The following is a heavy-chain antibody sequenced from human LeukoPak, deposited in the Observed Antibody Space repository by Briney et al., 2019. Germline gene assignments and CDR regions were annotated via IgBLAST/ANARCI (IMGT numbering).Heavy chain of an antibody. Sequence: GGSLRLSCAASGFTVSSYWMHWVRQAPGEGLVWVSRINNDGSITTYADSVKGRFTISRDNAKNTLYLQMNSLRAEDTAVYYCARGYYFDSSGPNIPFDYWGQGTLVTVSS. V-gene: IGHV3-74*01. J-gene: IGHJ4*02. CDR3: ARGYYFDSSGPNIPFDY. CDR2: INNDGSIT. D-gene: IGHD3-22*01. CDR1: GFTVSSYW.